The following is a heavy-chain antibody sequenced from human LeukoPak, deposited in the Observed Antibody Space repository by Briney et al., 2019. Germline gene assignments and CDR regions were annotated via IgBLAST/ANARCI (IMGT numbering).Heavy chain of an antibody. CDR1: GYTFTSYG. V-gene: IGHV1-18*01. Sequence: ASVKVSCKASGYTFTSYGISWVRQAPGQGLEWMGWISAYNGNTNYAQKLQGRVTMTTDTSTSTAYMELSSLRSEDTAVYYCARGSLDYLGYYYYGMDVWGQGTTVTVSS. CDR3: ARGSLDYLGYYYYGMDV. CDR2: ISAYNGNT. J-gene: IGHJ6*02. D-gene: IGHD4-11*01.